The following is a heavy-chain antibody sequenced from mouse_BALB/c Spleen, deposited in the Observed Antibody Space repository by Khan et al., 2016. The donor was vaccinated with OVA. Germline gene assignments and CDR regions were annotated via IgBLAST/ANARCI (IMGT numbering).Heavy chain of an antibody. J-gene: IGHJ1*01. CDR3: ARDYGSLYWFVDV. CDR2: IYYSGTV. CDR1: GISITSGNYR. V-gene: IGHV3-5*02. Sequence: EVKLLESGPGLVKPSQTVSLTCTVTGISITSGNYRWSWIRQFPGNKLEWIGNIYYSGTVTYNPSLTSRTTITRATSKNQFFLEMNSLTAEDTATYYCARDYGSLYWFVDVWGAGTTVTVSS. D-gene: IGHD1-1*01.